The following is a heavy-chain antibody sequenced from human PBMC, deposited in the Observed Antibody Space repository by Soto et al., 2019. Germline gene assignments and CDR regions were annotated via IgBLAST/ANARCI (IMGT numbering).Heavy chain of an antibody. D-gene: IGHD3-9*01. Sequence: QVQLLQSGAEVKKPGASVKVSCKASGYTFTSYDINWVRLATGQGLEWMGWMNPNSGNTGYAQKFQGRVTMTRKTSISTAYMELSSLRSEDTAVYYCARFLDILTGYSMGGWGQGTLVTVSS. CDR1: GYTFTSYD. CDR3: ARFLDILTGYSMGG. J-gene: IGHJ4*02. CDR2: MNPNSGNT. V-gene: IGHV1-8*01.